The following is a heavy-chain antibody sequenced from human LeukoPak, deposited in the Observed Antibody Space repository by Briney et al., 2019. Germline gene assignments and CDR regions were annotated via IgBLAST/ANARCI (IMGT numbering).Heavy chain of an antibody. J-gene: IGHJ5*02. V-gene: IGHV1-46*01. CDR1: GYTFTSYY. Sequence: ASVTVSCKASGYTFTSYYMHWVRQAPGQGLEWMGIINPSGGSTSYAEKFQGRVTMTRDMSTSTVYMELSSLRSEDTAVYYCARGDCSSTSCYGGGWFDPWGQGTLVTVSS. CDR3: ARGDCSSTSCYGGGWFDP. CDR2: INPSGGST. D-gene: IGHD2-2*01.